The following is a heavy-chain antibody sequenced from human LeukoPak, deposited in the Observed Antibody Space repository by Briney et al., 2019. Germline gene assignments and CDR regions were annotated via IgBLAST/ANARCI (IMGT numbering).Heavy chain of an antibody. Sequence: ASVKVSCKSSGYTFSTYGISWVRQAPGQGLEWMGWISAYNGNTNYAQKLQGRVTMTTDTSTSTAYMELRSLRSDDTAVYYCARSPPAYYDFWSGYYHWGQGTLATVSS. J-gene: IGHJ5*02. V-gene: IGHV1-18*01. CDR1: GYTFSTYG. D-gene: IGHD3-3*01. CDR2: ISAYNGNT. CDR3: ARSPPAYYDFWSGYYH.